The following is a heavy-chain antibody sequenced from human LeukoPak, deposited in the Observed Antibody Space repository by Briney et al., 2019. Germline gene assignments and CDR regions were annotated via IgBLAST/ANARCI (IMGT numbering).Heavy chain of an antibody. J-gene: IGHJ1*01. CDR1: GGTFSIYA. D-gene: IGHD4-17*01. Sequence: ASVTVSFTASGGTFSIYAISWVRQAPGQGLEWMGGIIPIFGTANYAQKFQGRVTITADESTSTAYMELSSLRSEDTAVYYCARDPYGDYVTGYFQHWGQGTLVTVSS. CDR3: ARDPYGDYVTGYFQH. V-gene: IGHV1-69*13. CDR2: IIPIFGTA.